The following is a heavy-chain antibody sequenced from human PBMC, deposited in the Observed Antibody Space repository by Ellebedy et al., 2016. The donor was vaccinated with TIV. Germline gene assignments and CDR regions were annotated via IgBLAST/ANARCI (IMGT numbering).Heavy chain of an antibody. J-gene: IGHJ4*02. CDR1: GGSISSGGYS. D-gene: IGHD6-13*01. Sequence: SETLSLXXAVSGGSISSGGYSWSWIRQPPGKGLEWIGYIYHSGSIYYNPSLKSRVTISVDRSKNQFSLKLSSVTAADTAVYYCARVGYSSSWYYFDYWGQGTLVTVSS. V-gene: IGHV4-30-2*01. CDR3: ARVGYSSSWYYFDY. CDR2: IYHSGSI.